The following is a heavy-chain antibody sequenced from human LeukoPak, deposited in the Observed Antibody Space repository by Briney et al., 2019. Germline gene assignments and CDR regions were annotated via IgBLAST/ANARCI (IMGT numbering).Heavy chain of an antibody. Sequence: RRTHTATGFTFNSDGLDWLRQAQGKGLVWVSRINSDGSSTSYADSVKGRFTISRDNAKNTLYLQMNSLRAEDTAVYYCARDSRPGVWGQGTLVTVSS. CDR3: ARDSRPGV. CDR1: GFTFNSDG. V-gene: IGHV3-74*01. CDR2: INSDGSST. J-gene: IGHJ4*02.